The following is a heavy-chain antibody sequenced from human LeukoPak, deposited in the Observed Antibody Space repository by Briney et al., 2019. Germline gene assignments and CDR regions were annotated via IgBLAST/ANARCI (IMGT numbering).Heavy chain of an antibody. D-gene: IGHD3-16*01. V-gene: IGHV3-23*01. Sequence: PGGSLRLSCAASRFTFSNYAMSWVRQAPGKGLEWVSAISGSGGGTYYADSVKGRFTISRDNSKNTLYLQMNSLRAEDTAVYYCAKDGAYIDYWGQGTLVTVSS. CDR3: AKDGAYIDY. CDR1: RFTFSNYA. CDR2: ISGSGGGT. J-gene: IGHJ4*02.